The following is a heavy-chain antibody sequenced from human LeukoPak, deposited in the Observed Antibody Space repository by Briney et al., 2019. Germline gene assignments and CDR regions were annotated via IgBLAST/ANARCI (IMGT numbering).Heavy chain of an antibody. J-gene: IGHJ3*02. CDR1: GFTFSSYS. CDR3: ARDPHTYYDFWSGYYRTSGAFDI. Sequence: GGSLRLSCAASGFTFSSYSMNWVRQAPGKGLEWVSSISSSSSYIYYADSVKGRFTISRGNAKNSLYLQMNSLRAEDTAVYYCARDPHTYYDFWSGYYRTSGAFDIWGQGTMVTVSS. V-gene: IGHV3-21*01. CDR2: ISSSSSYI. D-gene: IGHD3-3*01.